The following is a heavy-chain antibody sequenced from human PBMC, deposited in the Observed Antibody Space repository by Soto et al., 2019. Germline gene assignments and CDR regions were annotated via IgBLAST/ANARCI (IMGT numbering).Heavy chain of an antibody. D-gene: IGHD2-2*01. J-gene: IGHJ5*02. Sequence: EVQLVESGGGLVKPGGSLRLSCAASGFTFSSYSMNWVRQAPGKGLEWVSSISSSSSYIYYADSVKGRFTISRDNAKNPLYLQMNSLRAEDTAVYYCARDLGYCSSTSCPHWFDPWGQGTLVTVSS. CDR2: ISSSSSYI. CDR1: GFTFSSYS. CDR3: ARDLGYCSSTSCPHWFDP. V-gene: IGHV3-21*01.